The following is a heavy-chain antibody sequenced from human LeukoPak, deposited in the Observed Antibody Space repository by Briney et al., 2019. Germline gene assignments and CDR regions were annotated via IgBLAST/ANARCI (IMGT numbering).Heavy chain of an antibody. CDR1: GYTFTSYY. D-gene: IGHD3-3*01. CDR3: ARAMYYDFWSGYYYYMDV. V-gene: IGHV1-2*02. Sequence: ASVKVSCKASGYTFTSYYMHWVRQAPGQGLEWMGWINPNSGGTNYAQKFQGRVTMTRDTSISTAYMELSRLRSDDTAVYYCARAMYYDFWSGYYYYMDVWGKGTTVTVSS. J-gene: IGHJ6*03. CDR2: INPNSGGT.